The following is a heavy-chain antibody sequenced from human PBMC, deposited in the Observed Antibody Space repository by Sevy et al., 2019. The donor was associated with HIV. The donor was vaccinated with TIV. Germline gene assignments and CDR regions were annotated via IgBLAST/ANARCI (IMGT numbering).Heavy chain of an antibody. CDR1: GFTFNNYG. CDR2: ITGGGGST. Sequence: GGFLRLSCAASGFTFNNYGMFWVRQAPEEGLEWVSGITGGGGSTYYAASVKGRFTASRDSSRNTLYLQMNSLRVEDTAVYYCAKGNYETGTQYFDYWGQGILVTVSS. D-gene: IGHD3-22*01. CDR3: AKGNYETGTQYFDY. J-gene: IGHJ4*02. V-gene: IGHV3-23*01.